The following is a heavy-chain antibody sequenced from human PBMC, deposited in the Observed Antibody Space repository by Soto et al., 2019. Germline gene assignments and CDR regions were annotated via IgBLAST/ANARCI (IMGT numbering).Heavy chain of an antibody. V-gene: IGHV3-11*06. CDR1: GFTFSDYY. CDR3: ARLQIYGDYWFDP. J-gene: IGHJ5*02. CDR2: ISSSSSYT. D-gene: IGHD4-17*01. Sequence: PGGSLRLSCAASGFTFSDYYMSWIRQAPGKGLEWVSYISSSSSYTNYADSVKGRFTISRDNAKNSLYLQMNSLRAEDTAVYYCARLQIYGDYWFDPWGQGTLVTVS.